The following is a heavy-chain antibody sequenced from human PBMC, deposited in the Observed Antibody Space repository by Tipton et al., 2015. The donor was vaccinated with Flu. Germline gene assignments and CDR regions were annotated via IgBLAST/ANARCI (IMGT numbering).Heavy chain of an antibody. D-gene: IGHD2-2*01. CDR3: AGGRGHCVTTTCLPPCDC. CDR1: GFTVSSNY. V-gene: IGHV3-53*01. J-gene: IGHJ4*02. Sequence: QLVQSGGGLIQRGGSLRLSCVVSGFTVSSNYMTWVRQAPGKGLEWVSVIYSGGSTNYADSVKGRFTISRDNSKNTLYLQMNSLRAEGTAVYYCAGGRGHCVTTTCLPPCDCWGQGTLVTVSS. CDR2: IYSGGST.